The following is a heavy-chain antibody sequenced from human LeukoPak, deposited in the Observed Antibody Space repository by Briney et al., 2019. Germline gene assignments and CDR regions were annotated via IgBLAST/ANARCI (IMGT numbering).Heavy chain of an antibody. D-gene: IGHD3-9*01. CDR2: IYHSGST. V-gene: IGHV4-39*01. CDR1: GGSISSSSYY. Sequence: SETLSLTCTVSGGSISSSSYYWGWIRQPPGKGLEWIGSIYHSGSTYYNPSLKSRVTISVDTSKNQFSLKLSSVTAADTAVYYCARQGGRYFDWFPWFDPWGQGTLVTVSS. CDR3: ARQGGRYFDWFPWFDP. J-gene: IGHJ5*02.